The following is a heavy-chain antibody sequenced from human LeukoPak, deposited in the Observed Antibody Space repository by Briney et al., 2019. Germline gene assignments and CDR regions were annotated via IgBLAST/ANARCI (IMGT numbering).Heavy chain of an antibody. CDR3: ARIHTYGSPIDY. J-gene: IGHJ4*02. Sequence: GGSLRLSCAASGCSVSSSYMNWVRQAPGKGLEWVSVIYSGGPTYYADSVKGRFTISRDNSKNTLYLQMDSLRAEDTAIYYCARIHTYGSPIDYWGQGTLVTVSS. CDR2: IYSGGPT. V-gene: IGHV3-66*01. D-gene: IGHD5-18*01. CDR1: GCSVSSSY.